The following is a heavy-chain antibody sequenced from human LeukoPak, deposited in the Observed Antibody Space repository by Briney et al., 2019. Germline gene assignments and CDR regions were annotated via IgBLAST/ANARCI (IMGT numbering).Heavy chain of an antibody. CDR1: GYTFTSYG. D-gene: IGHD3-22*01. J-gene: IGHJ4*02. CDR3: ARAPGDYYYDSSGYYYVY. CDR2: ISAYNGNT. V-gene: IGHV1-18*01. Sequence: ASVKVSCKASGYTFTSYGISWARQAPGQGLEWMGWISAYNGNTNYPQKLQGRVTMTTDTSTSTAYMELRSLRSDDTAVFYCARAPGDYYYDSSGYYYVYWGQGTLVTVSS.